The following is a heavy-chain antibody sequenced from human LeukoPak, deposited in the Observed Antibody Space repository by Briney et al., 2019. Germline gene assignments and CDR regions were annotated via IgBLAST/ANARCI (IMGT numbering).Heavy chain of an antibody. D-gene: IGHD1-26*01. J-gene: IGHJ3*02. CDR2: IYYSGST. Sequence: SETLSLTCTVSGGSISSSSYYWGWIRQPPGKGLEWIGSIYYSGSTYYNPSLKSRVTISVDTSKNQFSLKLSSVTAADTAVYYCARMGGNTSDAFDIWDQGTMVTVSS. V-gene: IGHV4-39*07. CDR3: ARMGGNTSDAFDI. CDR1: GGSISSSSYY.